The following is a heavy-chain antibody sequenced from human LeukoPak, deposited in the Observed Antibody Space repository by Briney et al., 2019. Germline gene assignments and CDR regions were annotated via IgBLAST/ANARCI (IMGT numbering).Heavy chain of an antibody. CDR1: GGSISSSSYY. CDR2: IYYSGST. J-gene: IGHJ4*02. Sequence: SETLSLTCTVSGGSISSSSYYWGWIRQPPGKGLEWIGSIYYSGSTYYDPSLKSRVTISVDTSKNQFSLKLSSVTAADTAVYYCARRTTVVTWDFDYWGQGTPVTVSS. V-gene: IGHV4-39*07. D-gene: IGHD4-23*01. CDR3: ARRTTVVTWDFDY.